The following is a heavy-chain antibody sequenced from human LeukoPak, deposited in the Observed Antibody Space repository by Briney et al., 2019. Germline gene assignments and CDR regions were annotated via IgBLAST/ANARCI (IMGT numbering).Heavy chain of an antibody. CDR2: IRSKAYGGTT. D-gene: IGHD3-22*01. V-gene: IGHV3-49*03. CDR3: TSLVVVLIDDAFDI. Sequence: PGRSLRLSCTASGFTFGDYAMSWFRQAPGKGLEWVGFIRSKAYGGTTEYAAYVKGRFTISRDDSKSIAYLQMNSLKTEDTAVYYCTSLVVVLIDDAFDIWGQGTMVTVSS. CDR1: GFTFGDYA. J-gene: IGHJ3*02.